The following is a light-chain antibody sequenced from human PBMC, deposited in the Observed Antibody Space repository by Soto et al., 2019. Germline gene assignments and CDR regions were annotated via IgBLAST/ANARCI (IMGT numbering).Light chain of an antibody. CDR2: EVS. CDR1: SSDVGGYNY. V-gene: IGLV2-14*01. Sequence: QSALTQPASVSGSPGQSITISCTGTSSDVGGYNYVSWYQQHPGQAPKLMIYEVSNRPSWVSNRFSGSKSGNTASLTSSGLQAEDEYYYYCSSYTSSSTLVFGGGTKLTVL. J-gene: IGLJ3*02. CDR3: SSYTSSSTLV.